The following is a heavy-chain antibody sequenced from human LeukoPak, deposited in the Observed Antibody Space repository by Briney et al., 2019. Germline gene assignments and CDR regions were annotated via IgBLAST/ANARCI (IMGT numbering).Heavy chain of an antibody. CDR2: VYATGGVA. V-gene: IGHV1-46*01. Sequence: GASVKVSCKASGHTFTNYHIHWVRQAPGQGVEWMGAVYATGGVAINTQTFPVRVTMTRDTSTGMVYMELSSLRFEDTAIYYCATEAPRSYYFDYWGQGIQVTVSS. J-gene: IGHJ4*02. CDR3: ATEAPRSYYFDY. CDR1: GHTFTNYH.